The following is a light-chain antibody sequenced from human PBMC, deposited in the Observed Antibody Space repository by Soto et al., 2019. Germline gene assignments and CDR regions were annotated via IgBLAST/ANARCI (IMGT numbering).Light chain of an antibody. J-gene: IGKJ2*01. CDR1: QSVGTN. Sequence: EIAMTQSPATLSLSPGERVTLSWRASQSVGTNLAWYQQKPGQAPRLLILGASTRASGIPAKFSGSGCGTEFTLSIGSLQSEDFAIYYCQQYDNWPPRWTFCQGTKVDIK. CDR2: GAS. V-gene: IGKV3-15*01. CDR3: QQYDNWPPRWT.